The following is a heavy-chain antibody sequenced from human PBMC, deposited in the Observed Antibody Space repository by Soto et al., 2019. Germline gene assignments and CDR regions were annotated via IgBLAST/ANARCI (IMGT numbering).Heavy chain of an antibody. J-gene: IGHJ6*02. CDR3: ARRHPTKGYGMDV. V-gene: IGHV3-21*01. CDR1: GFTFSSYS. Sequence: PGGSLRLSCAAPGFTFSSYSMNWVRQAPGKGLEWVSSISSSSGYIYYADSVKGRFTISRDNAKNSLYLQMNSLRAEDTAVYYCARRHPTKGYGMDVWGQGTTVTVSS. CDR2: ISSSSGYI.